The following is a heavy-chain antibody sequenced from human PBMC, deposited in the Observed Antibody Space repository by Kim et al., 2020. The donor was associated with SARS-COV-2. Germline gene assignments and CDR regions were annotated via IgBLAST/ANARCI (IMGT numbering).Heavy chain of an antibody. J-gene: IGHJ4*02. Sequence: TYYNTSLKSRVTISVDTSKNQFSLKLSSVTAADTAVYYCAGGLLRDQFDYWGQGTLVTVSS. CDR2: T. V-gene: IGHV4-31*02. CDR3: AGGLLRDQFDY. D-gene: IGHD4-17*01.